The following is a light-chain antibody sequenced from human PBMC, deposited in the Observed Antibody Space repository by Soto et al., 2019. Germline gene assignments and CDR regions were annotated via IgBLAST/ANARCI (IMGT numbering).Light chain of an antibody. Sequence: EFVLTQSPATVALSPGERATLSCRASQSVSSYLAWYQQKPGQAPRLLIYDASNRATGIPARFSGSGSGTDFTLTISSLEPEDCAVYYCQQRSNWPEDTFGQGTRL. CDR1: QSVSSY. CDR3: QQRSNWPEDT. J-gene: IGKJ5*01. CDR2: DAS. V-gene: IGKV3-11*01.